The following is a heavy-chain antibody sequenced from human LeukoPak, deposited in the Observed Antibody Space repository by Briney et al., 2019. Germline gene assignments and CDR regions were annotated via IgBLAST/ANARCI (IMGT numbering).Heavy chain of an antibody. J-gene: IGHJ2*01. V-gene: IGHV3-53*01. CDR1: GFTLSSYY. D-gene: IGHD3-3*02. CDR3: ARVGDHFHWNLDL. Sequence: GGSLRLSCAASGFTLSSYYMNWVRQAPGRGLEWVSIIYSGGTTYYSDSVKGRFTISRDTSKNTLSLQMNSLRAEDTAVYFCARVGDHFHWNLDLWGRGTLVTVSS. CDR2: IYSGGTT.